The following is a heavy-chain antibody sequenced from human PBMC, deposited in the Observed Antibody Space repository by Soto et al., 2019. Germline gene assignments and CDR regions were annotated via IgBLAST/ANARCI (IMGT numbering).Heavy chain of an antibody. CDR1: GDSISSGDSC. CDR3: ARGPSGDKVDY. Sequence: QVQLQESGPGLVRPSQTLSLTCTVSGDSISSGDSCWSWIRQPPDKGLEWIGHIYHGGSTYNNPARKSRGTKSVDTSKTQCALKLSSVSAADTAVYYCARGPSGDKVDYWGQGTLVTVSS. CDR2: IYHGGST. D-gene: IGHD7-27*01. V-gene: IGHV4-30-4*01. J-gene: IGHJ4*02.